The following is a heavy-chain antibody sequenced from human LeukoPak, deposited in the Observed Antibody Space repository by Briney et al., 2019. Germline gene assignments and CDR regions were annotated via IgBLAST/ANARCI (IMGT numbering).Heavy chain of an antibody. CDR1: GGSFSGYY. D-gene: IGHD4-11*01. CDR2: INHSGST. J-gene: IGHJ6*02. V-gene: IGHV4-34*01. CDR3: ARGSSNSYYYNGMDV. Sequence: SETLSLTCAVYGGSFSGYYWSWIRQPPGKGLEWIGEINHSGSTNYNPSLKSRVTISVDTSKNQFSLKLSSVTAADTAVYYCARGSSNSYYYNGMDVWGQGTTVTVSS.